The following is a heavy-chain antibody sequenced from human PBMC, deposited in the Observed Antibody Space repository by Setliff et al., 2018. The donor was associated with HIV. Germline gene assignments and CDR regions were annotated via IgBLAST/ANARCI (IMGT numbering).Heavy chain of an antibody. D-gene: IGHD3-10*01. CDR1: GGTFSSYA. CDR2: IIPIFGTA. Sequence: SVKVSCKASGGTFSSYAISWVRQAPGQGLEWMGGIIPIFGTANYAQKFQGRVTITADTSSDTAYMELRSLESEDTGMYYCATGESRVYSYGPRNYWGQGTLVTVSS. CDR3: ATGESRVYSYGPRNY. J-gene: IGHJ4*02. V-gene: IGHV1-69*06.